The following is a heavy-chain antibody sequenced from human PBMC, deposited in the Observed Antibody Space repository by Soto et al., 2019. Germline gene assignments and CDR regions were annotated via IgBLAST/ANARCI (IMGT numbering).Heavy chain of an antibody. Sequence: QLQLQEYGSGLVKPSQTLSLTCAVSGGSINSDGYSWSWIREPPGKGLEWIGYISHSGSTYSNPSLKSRVTISVDRSKNQFSLKLRTVTAADTAVYYCARGGLLPDYWGQGTLVTVSS. J-gene: IGHJ4*02. CDR3: ARGGLLPDY. CDR1: GGSINSDGYS. CDR2: ISHSGST. V-gene: IGHV4-30-2*01. D-gene: IGHD6-19*01.